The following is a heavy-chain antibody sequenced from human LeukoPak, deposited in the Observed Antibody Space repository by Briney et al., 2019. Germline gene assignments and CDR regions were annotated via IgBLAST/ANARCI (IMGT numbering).Heavy chain of an antibody. Sequence: GGSLRLSCAASGFTFSSYAMHWVRQAPGKGLEWVAVISYDGSNKYYADSVKGRFTISRDNSKNTLYLQMNSLRAEDTAAYYCARPGVVPAAGSEFYYYYYMDVWGKGTTVTVSS. V-gene: IGHV3-30*04. CDR1: GFTFSSYA. D-gene: IGHD2-2*01. CDR3: ARPGVVPAAGSEFYYYYYMDV. J-gene: IGHJ6*03. CDR2: ISYDGSNK.